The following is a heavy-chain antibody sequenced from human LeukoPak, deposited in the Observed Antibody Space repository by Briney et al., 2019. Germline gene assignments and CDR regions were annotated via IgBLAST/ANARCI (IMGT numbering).Heavy chain of an antibody. CDR2: IYYSGST. Sequence: SETLSLTCTVSGGSISSYYWSWIRQPPGKGLEWIGYIYYSGSTNYNPSLKSRVTISVDTSKNQFSLKLSSVTAADTAVYYCARGLRGYKELDYWGQGTLVTVSS. CDR1: GGSISSYY. J-gene: IGHJ4*02. V-gene: IGHV4-59*01. D-gene: IGHD5-24*01. CDR3: ARGLRGYKELDY.